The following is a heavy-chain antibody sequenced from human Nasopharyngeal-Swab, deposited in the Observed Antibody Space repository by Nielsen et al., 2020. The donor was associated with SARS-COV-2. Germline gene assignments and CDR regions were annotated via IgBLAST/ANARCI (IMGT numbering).Heavy chain of an antibody. Sequence: GSLRLSCAVYGGSFSGYYWSWIRQPPGKGLEWIGEINHSGSTNYNPSLKSRVTISVDTSKNQFSLKLSSVTAADTAVYYCARGPVEVTDFWYYYYMDVWGKGTTVTVSS. D-gene: IGHD3/OR15-3a*01. CDR1: GGSFSGYY. V-gene: IGHV4-34*01. CDR2: INHSGST. J-gene: IGHJ6*03. CDR3: ARGPVEVTDFWYYYYMDV.